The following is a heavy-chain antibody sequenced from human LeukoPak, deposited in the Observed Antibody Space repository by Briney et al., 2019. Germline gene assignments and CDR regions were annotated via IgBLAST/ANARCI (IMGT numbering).Heavy chain of an antibody. CDR1: GFTFSTYW. Sequence: PGGPLRLSCAASGFTFSTYWMTWVRQAPGKGLEWVANIKQVGSEKYYVDSVKGRFTISRDNAKSSLYLQMNGLRAEDTAVYYCARGGRAVAGPYFDYWGQGTLVTVSS. CDR2: IKQVGSEK. D-gene: IGHD6-19*01. V-gene: IGHV3-7*01. CDR3: ARGGRAVAGPYFDY. J-gene: IGHJ4*02.